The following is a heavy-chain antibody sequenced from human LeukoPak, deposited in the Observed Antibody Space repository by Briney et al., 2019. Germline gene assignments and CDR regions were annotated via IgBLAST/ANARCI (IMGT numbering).Heavy chain of an antibody. CDR2: IFSGGST. V-gene: IGHV3-53*01. Sequence: GGSLRLSCAASGFTVSSNYMSWVRQAPGKGLEWVSVIFSGGSTYYADSVKGRFTISRDNSKNTLYLQMNSLTAEDTALYYCASGRRAATGAGYYFDYWGQGTLVTVSS. CDR1: GFTVSSNY. CDR3: ASGRRAATGAGYYFDY. J-gene: IGHJ4*02. D-gene: IGHD6-13*01.